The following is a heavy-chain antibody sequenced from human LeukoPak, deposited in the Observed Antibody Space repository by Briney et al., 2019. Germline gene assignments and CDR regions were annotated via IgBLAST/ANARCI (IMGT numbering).Heavy chain of an antibody. D-gene: IGHD6-13*01. CDR1: GFTFSSYG. V-gene: IGHV3-30*02. J-gene: IGHJ4*02. CDR3: AKDPLSSSWRGGYDY. CDR2: IRYDGSNK. Sequence: PGGSLRLSCAASGFTFSSYGMHWVRQAPGKGLEWVAFIRYDGSNKYYADSVKGRFTISRDNSKNTLYLQMNSLRAEDTAVYYCAKDPLSSSWRGGYDYWGQGTLVTVSS.